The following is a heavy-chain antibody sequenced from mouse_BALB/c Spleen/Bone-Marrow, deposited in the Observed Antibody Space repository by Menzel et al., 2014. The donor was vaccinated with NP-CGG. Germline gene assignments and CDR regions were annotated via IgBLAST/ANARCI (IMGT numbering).Heavy chain of an antibody. CDR1: GYTFTSYW. Sequence: QLQQSGAELVRPGASVKVSCKASGYTFTSYWINWVKQRPGQGLEWIGNIYPSDSYTNYNQNFKDKATLTVDKSSSTAYMQLSSPTSEDSAVYYCTRQYGNYYAMDYWGQGTSVTVSS. D-gene: IGHD2-10*02. CDR3: TRQYGNYYAMDY. V-gene: IGHV1-69*02. CDR2: IYPSDSYT. J-gene: IGHJ4*01.